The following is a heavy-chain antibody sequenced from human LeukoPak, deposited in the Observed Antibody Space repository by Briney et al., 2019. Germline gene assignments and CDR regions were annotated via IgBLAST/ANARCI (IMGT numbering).Heavy chain of an antibody. CDR1: GFTFSSYA. V-gene: IGHV3-30*04. CDR2: ISYDGSNK. CDR3: ARDRGSTSSYGMDV. J-gene: IGHJ6*04. Sequence: GGSLRLSCTASGFTFSSYAMHWVRQAPGKGLERVAVISYDGSNKYYADSVKGRFTISRDNSKNTLYLQMNSLRAEDTAVYYCARDRGSTSSYGMDVWGKGTTVTVSS. D-gene: IGHD2-2*01.